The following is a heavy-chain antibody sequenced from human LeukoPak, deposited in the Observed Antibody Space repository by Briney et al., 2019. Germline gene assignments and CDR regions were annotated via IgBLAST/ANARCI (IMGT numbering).Heavy chain of an antibody. CDR1: GFTFSSYG. V-gene: IGHV3-30*18. CDR3: AKEGRPNYYGSGSYYNQPGLVYFDY. D-gene: IGHD3-10*01. Sequence: GGSLRLSCVASGFTFSSYGMHWVRQAPGKGLEWVAVISYDGSNKYYADSVKGRFTISRDNSKNTLYLQMNSLRAEDTAVYYCAKEGRPNYYGSGSYYNQPGLVYFDYWGQGTLVTVSS. CDR2: ISYDGSNK. J-gene: IGHJ4*02.